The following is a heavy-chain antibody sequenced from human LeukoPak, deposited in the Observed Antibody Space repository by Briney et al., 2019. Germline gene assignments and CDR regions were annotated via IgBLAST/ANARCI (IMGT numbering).Heavy chain of an antibody. V-gene: IGHV5-51*01. Sequence: RGESLKISCRGSGDTFPNYWIAWVRQMPGKGLEWIGIIYPGDSHTRYSPSFQGQVTISADKSINTAFLQWSRLRASDTAIYYCARLYTRLTRSIWGRFDRWDQGTLVTVSS. CDR2: IYPGDSHT. CDR3: ARLYTRLTRSIWGRFDR. D-gene: IGHD3-16*01. CDR1: GDTFPNYW. J-gene: IGHJ5*02.